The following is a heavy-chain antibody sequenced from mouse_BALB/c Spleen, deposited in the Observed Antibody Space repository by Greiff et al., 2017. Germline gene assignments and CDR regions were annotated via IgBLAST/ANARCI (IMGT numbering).Heavy chain of an antibody. V-gene: IGHV1S34*01. Sequence: LVKPGASVTISCKASGYSFTGYYMHWVKQSHGKSLEWIGYISCYNGATSYNQKFKGKATFTVDTSSSTAYMQFNSLTSEDSAVYYCARGSGDGYYVEYAMDYWGQGTSVTVSS. CDR2: ISCYNGAT. CDR1: GYSFTGYY. CDR3: ARGSGDGYYVEYAMDY. J-gene: IGHJ4*01. D-gene: IGHD2-3*01.